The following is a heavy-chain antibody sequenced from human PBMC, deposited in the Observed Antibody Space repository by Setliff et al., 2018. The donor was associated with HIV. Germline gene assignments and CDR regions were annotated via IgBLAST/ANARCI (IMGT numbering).Heavy chain of an antibody. CDR3: AKYTRGGSIFYYMDV. Sequence: GGSLRLSCTASGFSFSAYAMSWVRRAPGKGLEWLSVVLRGGSPTYYADSVKGRFTISRDDSKNTVYLEMRSLRAEDTAVYFCAKYTRGGSIFYYMDVWGKGTTVTVSS. J-gene: IGHJ6*03. D-gene: IGHD3-3*01. CDR2: VLRGGSPT. CDR1: GFSFSAYA. V-gene: IGHV3-23*03.